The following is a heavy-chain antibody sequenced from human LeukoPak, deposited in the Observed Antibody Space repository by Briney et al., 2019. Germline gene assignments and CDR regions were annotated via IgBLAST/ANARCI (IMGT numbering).Heavy chain of an antibody. CDR1: GFTFSSYA. V-gene: IGHV3-21*01. D-gene: IGHD2-2*01. J-gene: IGHJ6*03. Sequence: GGSLRLSCAASGFTFSSYAMHWVRQAPGKGLEWVSSISSSSSYIYYADSVKGRFTISRDNAKNSLYLQMNSLRAEDTAVYYCARGSSTSPEDYYYYYMDVWGKGTTVTVSS. CDR2: ISSSSSYI. CDR3: ARGSSTSPEDYYYYYMDV.